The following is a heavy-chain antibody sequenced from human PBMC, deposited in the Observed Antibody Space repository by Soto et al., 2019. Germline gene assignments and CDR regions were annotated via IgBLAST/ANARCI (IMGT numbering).Heavy chain of an antibody. D-gene: IGHD2-21*02. V-gene: IGHV1-18*01. J-gene: IGHJ4*02. CDR2: IGAFNGDT. Sequence: ASVKVSCKASGYTFTSYGVTWVRQAPGQGLKWMGWIGAFNGDTNYAQKFQGRVTMTTDTPTSTAYMELRSLTSDDTAMYYCARKESCFGGVCYYFDSWGQGTVVTVSS. CDR3: ARKESCFGGVCYYFDS. CDR1: GYTFTSYG.